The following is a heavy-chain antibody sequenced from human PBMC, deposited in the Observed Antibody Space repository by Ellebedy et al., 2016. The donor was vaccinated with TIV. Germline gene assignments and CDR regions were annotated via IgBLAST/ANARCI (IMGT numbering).Heavy chain of an antibody. CDR3: ARHLLHPNLRLGELSLNWYFDL. Sequence: SETLSLTCTVSGGSLSSSPYYWGWIRQSPGKGLEWIGTVYYSGNTYYNPSLKSRVTISVDTSKNQFSLKLSSVTAADTAVYYCARHLLHPNLRLGELSLNWYFDLWGRGTLVTVSS. J-gene: IGHJ2*01. CDR2: VYYSGNT. V-gene: IGHV4-39*01. D-gene: IGHD3-16*02. CDR1: GGSLSSSPYY.